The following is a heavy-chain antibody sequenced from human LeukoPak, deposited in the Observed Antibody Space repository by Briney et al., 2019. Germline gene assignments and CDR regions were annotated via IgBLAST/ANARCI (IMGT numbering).Heavy chain of an antibody. D-gene: IGHD6-19*01. Sequence: SETLSHTCTVSGGSISNYYSSWIRQPPGKGLEWIGDIYYSGSTNYNPSLKSRVTISVDTSKNQFSLKLSSVTAADTAVYYCARRSYSSGWYFDYWGQGTLVTVSS. CDR3: ARRSYSSGWYFDY. CDR2: IYYSGST. CDR1: GGSISNYY. V-gene: IGHV4-59*01. J-gene: IGHJ4*02.